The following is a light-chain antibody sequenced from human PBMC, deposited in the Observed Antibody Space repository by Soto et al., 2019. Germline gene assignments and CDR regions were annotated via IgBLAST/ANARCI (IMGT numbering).Light chain of an antibody. V-gene: IGLV2-8*01. J-gene: IGLJ3*02. CDR1: SSDVGGYKY. Sequence: QSVLTQPPAASGSPGQSVTISCTGSSSDVGGYKYVSWYQQHPGKAPKLLIYEVNQRPSGVPDRFSGSKSGNTASLTVSGPRAEYEGDYYCTSLAGGTTGVFGGGTK. CDR2: EVN. CDR3: TSLAGGTTGV.